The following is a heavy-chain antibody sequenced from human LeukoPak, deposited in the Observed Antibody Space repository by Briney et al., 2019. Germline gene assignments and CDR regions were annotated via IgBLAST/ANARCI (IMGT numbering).Heavy chain of an antibody. J-gene: IGHJ6*02. CDR1: GGSISSGNW. CDR2: NYHNGTP. CDR3: ATAPILRGEGGEHYKYGMDV. Sequence: SETLSLTCGVSGGSISSGNWWSWVRQSPGKGLEWIGENYHNGTPNYSPSLKSRVTISADTFKNHFSLKLTSVTAADTAVYYCATAPILRGEGGEHYKYGMDVWGQGTTVIVS. V-gene: IGHV4/OR15-8*01. D-gene: IGHD2-2*02.